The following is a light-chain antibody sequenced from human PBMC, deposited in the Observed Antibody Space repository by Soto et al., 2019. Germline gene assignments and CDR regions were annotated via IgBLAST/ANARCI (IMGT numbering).Light chain of an antibody. Sequence: NVLTHSPGTLSLSPWQIATLSCRASQSLSGNYLAWYQQKPGQAPRVLIYRASIRATGISDRFSGSGSGTDFTLTISRLEPEDFAVYYCQQFSSYPHTFGGGTKVDIK. CDR3: QQFSSYPHT. V-gene: IGKV3-20*01. CDR2: RAS. CDR1: QSLSGNY. J-gene: IGKJ4*01.